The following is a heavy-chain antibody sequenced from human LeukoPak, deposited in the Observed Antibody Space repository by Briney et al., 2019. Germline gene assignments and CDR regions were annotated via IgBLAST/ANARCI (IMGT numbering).Heavy chain of an antibody. CDR2: ISSSSSYI. CDR1: GFTFSSYS. D-gene: IGHD6-13*01. V-gene: IGHV3-21*01. Sequence: GGSLRLSCAASGFTFSSYSMNWVRQAPGKGLEWVSSISSSSSYIYYADSVKGRFTISRGNAKNSLYLQMNSLRAEDTAVYYCARGEQQLTHDAFDIWGQGTMVTVSS. J-gene: IGHJ3*02. CDR3: ARGEQQLTHDAFDI.